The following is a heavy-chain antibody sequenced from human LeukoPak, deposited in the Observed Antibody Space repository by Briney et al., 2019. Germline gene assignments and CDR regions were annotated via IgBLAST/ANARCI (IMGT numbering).Heavy chain of an antibody. J-gene: IGHJ3*02. V-gene: IGHV7-4-1*02. Sequence: ASVKVSCKASGYSFNSQGMNWVRHAPGQGLEWMGWINTDSGNPTYAQGFTGRFVFSLDSSVSTAYLQISNLRPEDTAKYYCAREILRFDIWGQGTMVTVSS. CDR2: INTDSGNP. CDR1: GYSFNSQG. CDR3: AREILRFDI.